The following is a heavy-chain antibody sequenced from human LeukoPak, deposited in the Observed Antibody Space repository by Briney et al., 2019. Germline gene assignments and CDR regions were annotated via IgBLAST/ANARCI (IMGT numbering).Heavy chain of an antibody. CDR2: ISYSGST. D-gene: IGHD6-19*01. Sequence: SETLSLTCTVSGGSISTYYWSWIRQPPGKGLEGIGYISYSGSTNYNPSLKSRVTISVDTSKNQFSLKLSSVTAADTAVYYCARAFVSGWSYPFDYWGQGTLVTVSS. CDR3: ARAFVSGWSYPFDY. J-gene: IGHJ4*02. CDR1: GGSISTYY. V-gene: IGHV4-59*01.